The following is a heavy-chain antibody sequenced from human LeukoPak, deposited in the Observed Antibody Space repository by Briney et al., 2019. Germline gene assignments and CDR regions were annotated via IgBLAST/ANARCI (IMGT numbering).Heavy chain of an antibody. J-gene: IGHJ5*02. CDR2: IIPILGIA. Sequence: SVKVSCKASGGTFSSYAISWVRQAPGQGLEWMGRIIPILGIANYAQKCQGRVTITADKSTSTAYMELSSLRSEDTAVYYCARGVPPTTGDSFDPWGQGTLVTVSS. CDR3: ARGVPPTTGDSFDP. D-gene: IGHD1-1*01. V-gene: IGHV1-69*04. CDR1: GGTFSSYA.